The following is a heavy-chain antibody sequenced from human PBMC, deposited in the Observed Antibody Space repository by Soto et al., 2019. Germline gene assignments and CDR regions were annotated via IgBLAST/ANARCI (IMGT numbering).Heavy chain of an antibody. CDR1: GGTFSSYA. CDR3: ASVETQGYCYGMDV. CDR2: IIPIFGTA. Sequence: QVQVVQSGAEVKKPGSSVKVACKASGGTFSSYAIRWVRQAPGQGLEWMGGIIPIFGTADYAQKFQGRVRITADESTSTAYRELSSLRSQDTAVYYGASVETQGYCYGMDVWGQGTTVTVSS. D-gene: IGHD2-15*01. J-gene: IGHJ6*02. V-gene: IGHV1-69*12.